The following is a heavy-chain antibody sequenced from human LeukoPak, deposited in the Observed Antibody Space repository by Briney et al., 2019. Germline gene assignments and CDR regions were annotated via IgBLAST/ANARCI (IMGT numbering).Heavy chain of an antibody. CDR2: INHSGST. CDR3: ARRGRSSSSI. CDR1: GGSFSGYY. D-gene: IGHD6-6*01. V-gene: IGHV4-34*01. Sequence: SETLSLTCAVYGGSFSGYYWSWIRQPPGKGLEWIGEINHSGSTNYNPSLKSRVTISVDTSKNQFSLKLSSVTAADTAVYYCARRGRSSSSIWGQGALVTVSS. J-gene: IGHJ4*02.